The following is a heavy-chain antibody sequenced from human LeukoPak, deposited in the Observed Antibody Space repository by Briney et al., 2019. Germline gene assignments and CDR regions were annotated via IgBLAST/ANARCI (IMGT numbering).Heavy chain of an antibody. D-gene: IGHD6-19*01. Sequence: PGGSLRLSCAASGFTFSSYGMIWVRQAPGKGLEWVSGISGSGGSTYLADSVKGRFTISRDNSKNTLYLQMDSLRAEDTAVYYCAKHSGIAVAVAVHFDYWGQGTLVTVSS. CDR2: ISGSGGST. J-gene: IGHJ4*02. CDR1: GFTFSSYG. V-gene: IGHV3-23*01. CDR3: AKHSGIAVAVAVHFDY.